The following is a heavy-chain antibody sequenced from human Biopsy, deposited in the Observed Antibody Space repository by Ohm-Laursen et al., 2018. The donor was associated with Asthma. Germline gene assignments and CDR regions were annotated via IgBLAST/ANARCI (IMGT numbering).Heavy chain of an antibody. CDR2: INSVFGTT. J-gene: IGHJ4*02. CDR3: ARKAGSCISRTCYSLDF. Sequence: SSVKVSCKSLGGTFNTYVIGWVRQAPGQGLEWMGGINSVFGTTTYPQKIQDGVTITADDSTSTVYMELSCLRSEDTAVYYCARKAGSCISRTCYSLDFWGQGTLVTVSS. CDR1: GGTFNTYV. D-gene: IGHD2-2*01. V-gene: IGHV1-69*01.